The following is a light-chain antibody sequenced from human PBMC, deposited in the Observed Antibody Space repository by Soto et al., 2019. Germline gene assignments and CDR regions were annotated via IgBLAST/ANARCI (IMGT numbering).Light chain of an antibody. CDR3: QQYDSSPKT. CDR2: GAS. V-gene: IGKV3-20*01. CDR1: QSVSSSY. J-gene: IGKJ1*01. Sequence: IVLTQSPGTLSLSPGESATLSCRASQSVSSSYLAWYQQKPGQAPRLLIYGASSRATGIPDRFSGSGSGTDFTLTISRLEPEDFAVYYCQQYDSSPKTFGQGTKVDIK.